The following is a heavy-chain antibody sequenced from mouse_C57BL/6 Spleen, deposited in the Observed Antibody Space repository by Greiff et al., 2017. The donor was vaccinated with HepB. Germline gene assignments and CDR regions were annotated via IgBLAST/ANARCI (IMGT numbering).Heavy chain of an antibody. Sequence: VQLKQPGAELVKPGASVKLSCKASGYTFTSYWMHWVKQRPGQGLEWIGMIHPNSGSTNYNEKFKSKATLTVDKSSSTAYMQLSSLTSEDSAVYYCARGRVITTVVAQYYFDYWGQGTTLTVSS. D-gene: IGHD1-1*01. CDR2: IHPNSGST. J-gene: IGHJ2*01. CDR3: ARGRVITTVVAQYYFDY. V-gene: IGHV1-64*01. CDR1: GYTFTSYW.